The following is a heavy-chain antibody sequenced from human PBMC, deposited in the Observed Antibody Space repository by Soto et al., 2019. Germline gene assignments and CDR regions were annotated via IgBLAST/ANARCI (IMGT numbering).Heavy chain of an antibody. D-gene: IGHD3-10*01. J-gene: IGHJ3*02. CDR2: IYYSGST. CDR1: GGSISSYY. Sequence: PSETLALTCTVSGGSISSYYWSWIRQPPGKGLEWIGYIYYSGSTNYNPSLKSRVTISVDTSKNQFSLKLSSVTAADTAVYYCASFTGVLWFGRRSRAFDIWGQGTMVTVSS. V-gene: IGHV4-59*12. CDR3: ASFTGVLWFGRRSRAFDI.